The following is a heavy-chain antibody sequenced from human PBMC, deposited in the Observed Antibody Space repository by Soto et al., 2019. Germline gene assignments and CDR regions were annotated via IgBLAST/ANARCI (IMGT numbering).Heavy chain of an antibody. V-gene: IGHV5-10-1*01. CDR1: GYSFTSYW. CDR3: ARQFPYSSSSGNYYYYYGMDV. Sequence: GESLKISCKGSGYSFTSYWISWVRQMPGKGLEWMGRIDPSDSYTNYSPSFQGHVTISADKSISTAYLQWSSLKASDTAMYYCARQFPYSSSSGNYYYYYGMDVWGQGTTVTVSS. J-gene: IGHJ6*02. D-gene: IGHD6-6*01. CDR2: IDPSDSYT.